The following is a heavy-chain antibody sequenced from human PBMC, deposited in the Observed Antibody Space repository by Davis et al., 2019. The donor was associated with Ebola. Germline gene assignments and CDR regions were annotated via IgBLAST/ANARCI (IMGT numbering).Heavy chain of an antibody. D-gene: IGHD4-17*01. CDR2: FYRGGPT. Sequence: GESLKISCAASGFTVRNNHISWVRQAPGKGLEWVSVFYRGGPTHYADSVRGRFTISRDDSKNTLSLRMNSLRAEDTAVYYCALEDGDSDAFDIWGQGTMVTVSS. CDR3: ALEDGDSDAFDI. V-gene: IGHV3-66*01. CDR1: GFTVRNNH. J-gene: IGHJ3*02.